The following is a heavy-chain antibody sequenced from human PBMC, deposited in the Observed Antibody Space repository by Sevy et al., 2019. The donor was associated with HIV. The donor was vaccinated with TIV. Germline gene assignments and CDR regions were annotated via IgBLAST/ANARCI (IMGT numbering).Heavy chain of an antibody. CDR2: IYRSGSA. CDR1: GGSINTGGYY. CDR3: ATHPNYYDSTGFPHGLNI. Sequence: SETLSRTCTVSGGSINTGGYYWSWIRQHPGKGLEWIGYIYRSGSAFYNPSLESRVTISVDTSKNQFSLKLSSVTAADSAVYYCATHPNYYDSTGFPHGLNIWGQGKMVTVSS. V-gene: IGHV4-31*03. D-gene: IGHD3-22*01. J-gene: IGHJ3*02.